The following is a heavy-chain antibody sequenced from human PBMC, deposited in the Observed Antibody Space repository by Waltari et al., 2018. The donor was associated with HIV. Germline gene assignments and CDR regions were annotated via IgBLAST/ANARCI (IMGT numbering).Heavy chain of an antibody. CDR3: ANLEVAPHYFDY. D-gene: IGHD5-12*01. CDR2: ISGRGGST. Sequence: EVQLLESGGGLVQPGGSLRLSCAASGFTFSSSAMSWVRQAPGKGLEWVSAISGRGGSTYYAGSVKGRVTISRDNSKNTLYLQMNSLRAEDTAVYYCANLEVAPHYFDYWGQGTLVTVSS. J-gene: IGHJ4*02. V-gene: IGHV3-23*01. CDR1: GFTFSSSA.